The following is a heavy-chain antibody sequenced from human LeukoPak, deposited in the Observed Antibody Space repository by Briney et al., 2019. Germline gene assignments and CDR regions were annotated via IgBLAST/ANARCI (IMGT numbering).Heavy chain of an antibody. D-gene: IGHD2-2*01. CDR3: AKDLGQLVD. CDR2: IWYDGSNK. CDR1: GFSFSSYG. J-gene: IGHJ4*02. Sequence: GGSLRLSCAASGFSFSSYGMHWVRQAPGKGLEWVAVIWYDGSNKYYADSVKGRFTISRDNSENTLYLQMNSLRAEDTAVYYCAKDLGQLVDWGQGTLVTVSS. V-gene: IGHV3-33*06.